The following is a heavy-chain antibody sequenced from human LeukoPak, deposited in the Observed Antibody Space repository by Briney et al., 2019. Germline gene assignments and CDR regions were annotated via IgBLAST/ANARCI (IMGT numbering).Heavy chain of an antibody. CDR1: GYSFTSYW. Sequence: GESLKISCKGSGYSFTSYWIGWVRQMPGKGLEWMGIIYPGDSDTRYSPSFQGQVTISADKSISTAYLQWSSLKASDTAMYHCARTEIAVAGTDNWLDPWGQGTLVTVSS. J-gene: IGHJ5*02. D-gene: IGHD6-19*01. CDR3: ARTEIAVAGTDNWLDP. V-gene: IGHV5-51*01. CDR2: IYPGDSDT.